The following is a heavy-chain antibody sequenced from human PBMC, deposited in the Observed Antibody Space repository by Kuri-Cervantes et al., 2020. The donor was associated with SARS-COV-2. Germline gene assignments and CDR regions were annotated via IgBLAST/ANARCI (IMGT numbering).Heavy chain of an antibody. D-gene: IGHD5-24*01. CDR1: GGSISSSSYY. J-gene: IGHJ4*02. V-gene: IGHV4-39*01. Sequence: SETLSLTCTVSGGSISSSSYYWGWIRQPPGKGLEWIGSIYYSGSTYYNPSLKSRVTISVDTSKNQFSLKLSSATAADTAVYYCARGEMATIGIDYWGQGTLVTVSS. CDR3: ARGEMATIGIDY. CDR2: IYYSGST.